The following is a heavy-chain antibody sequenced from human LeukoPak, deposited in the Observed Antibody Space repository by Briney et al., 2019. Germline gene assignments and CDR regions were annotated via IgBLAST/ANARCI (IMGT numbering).Heavy chain of an antibody. Sequence: SETLSLTCTVSGGSISSSSYYWGWIRQPPGKGLEWIGSIYYSGSTYYNPSLKSRVTISVDTSKNQFSLKLSSVTAADTAVYYCARQILWLGEFEDYYYMDVWGKGTTVTVSS. J-gene: IGHJ6*03. CDR3: ARQILWLGEFEDYYYMDV. CDR2: IYYSGST. V-gene: IGHV4-39*01. CDR1: GGSISSSSYY. D-gene: IGHD3-10*01.